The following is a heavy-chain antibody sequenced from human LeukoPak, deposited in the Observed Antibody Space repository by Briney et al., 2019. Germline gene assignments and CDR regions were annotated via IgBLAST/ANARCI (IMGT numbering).Heavy chain of an antibody. V-gene: IGHV3-21*01. CDR2: ISSSSNYI. CDR3: ARDRALTTPFDY. J-gene: IGHJ4*02. Sequence: GGSLRLSCVASGFTFKTYSMNWVRQAPGKGLEWVSRISSSSNYIDHADSVNGRFTISRDNANNSLYLQMNSLRAEDTAVYYCARDRALTTPFDYWGQGTLVTVSS. D-gene: IGHD1-1*01. CDR1: GFTFKTYS.